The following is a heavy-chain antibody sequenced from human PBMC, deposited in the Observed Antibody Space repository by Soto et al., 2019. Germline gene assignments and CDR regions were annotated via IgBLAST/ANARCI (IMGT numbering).Heavy chain of an antibody. CDR1: GFNLGNYA. CDR3: AKDFIPRNSIYDPFDI. V-gene: IGHV3-23*01. D-gene: IGHD2-21*01. CDR2: VGGDASDT. J-gene: IGHJ3*02. Sequence: EVQLLESGGGLVQPGGSLKVSGRASGFNLGNYAMIWFRQAPGKGPEWVSSVGGDASDTHYADSVRGRFTISRDNSKNTLYLHMNSLRAEDTAIYFCAKDFIPRNSIYDPFDIWGQGTTVSVSS.